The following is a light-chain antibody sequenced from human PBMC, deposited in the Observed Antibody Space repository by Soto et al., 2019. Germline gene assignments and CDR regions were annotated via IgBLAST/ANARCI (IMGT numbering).Light chain of an antibody. Sequence: MQVTQAPTFLSACVGDSDTITSRASQSISNYLNWYQQKPGKAPKLLIYAASSLQSGVPSRFSGSGYGTDFTLTISSLQPEDFATYYCQHTSSTPFTFGPGTKVDTK. CDR2: AAS. CDR1: QSISNY. V-gene: IGKV1-39*01. CDR3: QHTSSTPFT. J-gene: IGKJ3*01.